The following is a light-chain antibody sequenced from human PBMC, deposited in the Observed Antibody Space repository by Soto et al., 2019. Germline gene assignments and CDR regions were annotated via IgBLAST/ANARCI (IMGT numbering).Light chain of an antibody. J-gene: IGLJ1*01. CDR2: AVS. CDR3: SSYAGSNNLV. Sequence: QSALTRPPSASGSPGQSVTISCTGTSNDVGGYNYVSWYQQHPGKAPKVLIYAVSKRPSGVPDRFSGSKSGNTASLTVSGLQADDEADYYCSSYAGSNNLVFGTGTKVTVL. V-gene: IGLV2-8*01. CDR1: SNDVGGYNY.